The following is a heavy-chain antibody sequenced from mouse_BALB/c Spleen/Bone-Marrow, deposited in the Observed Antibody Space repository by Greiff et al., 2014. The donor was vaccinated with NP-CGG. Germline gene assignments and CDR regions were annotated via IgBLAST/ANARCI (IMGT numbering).Heavy chain of an antibody. Sequence: VHVKQSGPELVKPGASVKISCKTSGYTFTEYTMHWVKQSHGKSLEWIGGINPNNGGTSYNQKFKGKATLTVDKSSSTAYMELRSLTSEDSAVYYCARKDYGYNYAMDYWGQGTSVTVSS. CDR1: GYTFTEYT. V-gene: IGHV1-18*01. D-gene: IGHD1-2*01. CDR3: ARKDYGYNYAMDY. CDR2: INPNNGGT. J-gene: IGHJ4*01.